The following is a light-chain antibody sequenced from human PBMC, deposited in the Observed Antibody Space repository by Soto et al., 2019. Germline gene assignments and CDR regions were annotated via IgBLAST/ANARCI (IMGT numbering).Light chain of an antibody. CDR1: QTISSW. CDR3: QQHINWPLT. J-gene: IGKJ4*01. V-gene: IGKV3-11*01. CDR2: EAS. Sequence: TQSPSTLSGSVGDRVTITCRASQTISSWLAWYQQKPGQAPRLLIYEASNRATGIPARFSGSGSGADFTLTISSLEPEDFALYYCQQHINWPLTFGGGTKVEIK.